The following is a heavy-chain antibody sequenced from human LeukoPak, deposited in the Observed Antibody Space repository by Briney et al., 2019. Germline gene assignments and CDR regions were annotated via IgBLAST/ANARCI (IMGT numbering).Heavy chain of an antibody. V-gene: IGHV4-39*07. CDR1: GGSISSSSNY. J-gene: IGHJ4*02. CDR3: GGYSRVGGTYYIDH. D-gene: IGHD6-19*01. Sequence: SETLSLTCSVSGGSISSSSNYWGWIRQPPGKGLEWVGSIFYSGTTYYNPSLKSRVTISIDTSKNQFSLDLSSVTAADTAVYYCGGYSRVGGTYYIDHWGQGALVTVSS. CDR2: IFYSGTT.